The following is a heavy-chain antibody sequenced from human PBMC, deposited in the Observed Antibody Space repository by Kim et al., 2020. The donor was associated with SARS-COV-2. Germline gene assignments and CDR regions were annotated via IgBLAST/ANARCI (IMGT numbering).Heavy chain of an antibody. J-gene: IGHJ4*02. V-gene: IGHV4-31*02. CDR3: AGRSGYYRAGFDY. Sequence: YNPSLKSRVTISVDTSKNQFSLKLSSVTAADTAVYYCAGRSGYYRAGFDYWGQGTLVTVSS. D-gene: IGHD3-3*01.